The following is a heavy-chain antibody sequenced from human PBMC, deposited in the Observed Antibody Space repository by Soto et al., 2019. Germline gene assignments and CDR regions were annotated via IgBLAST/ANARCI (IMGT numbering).Heavy chain of an antibody. CDR2: IYYSGST. D-gene: IGHD3-9*01. Sequence: QVQLQESGPGLVKPSQTLSLTCTVSGGSISSGGYYWSWIRQHPGKGLEWIGYIYYSGSTYYNPSLKSRVTISVDTSKNQFSLKLSSVTAADTAVYYCARERYDILTGPYYYYCGMDVWGQGTTVTVSS. CDR1: GGSISSGGYY. J-gene: IGHJ6*02. CDR3: ARERYDILTGPYYYYCGMDV. V-gene: IGHV4-31*03.